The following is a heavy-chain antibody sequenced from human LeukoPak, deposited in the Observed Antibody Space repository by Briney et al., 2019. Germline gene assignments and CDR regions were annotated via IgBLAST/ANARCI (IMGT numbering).Heavy chain of an antibody. CDR2: TSSDGTVK. D-gene: IGHD3-22*01. CDR1: GFTFSTYA. Sequence: GGSLRLSCAPSGFTFSTYAMHCVRQAPGKGLQSVAVTSSDGTVKYYADSAKGRFTISRDNAKNSLYLQMNSLRAEDTAVYYCARVAYDSSGYYNFDYWGQGTLVTVSS. V-gene: IGHV3-30-3*01. J-gene: IGHJ4*02. CDR3: ARVAYDSSGYYNFDY.